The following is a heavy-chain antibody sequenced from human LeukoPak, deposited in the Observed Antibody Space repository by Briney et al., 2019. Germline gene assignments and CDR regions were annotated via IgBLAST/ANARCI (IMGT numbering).Heavy chain of an antibody. CDR2: IYHSGST. CDR3: ARDPRYSGSYYSLLHAFDI. D-gene: IGHD1-26*01. CDR1: GYSISSGYY. J-gene: IGHJ3*02. V-gene: IGHV4-38-2*02. Sequence: PSETLSLTCTVSGYSISSGYYWGWIRQPPGKGLEWIGSIYHSGSTYYNPSLKSRVTISVDTSKNQFSLKLSSVTAADTAVYYCARDPRYSGSYYSLLHAFDIWGQGTMVTVSS.